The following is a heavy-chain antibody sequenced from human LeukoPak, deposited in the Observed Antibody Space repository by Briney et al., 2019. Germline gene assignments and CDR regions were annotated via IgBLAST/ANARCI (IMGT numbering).Heavy chain of an antibody. CDR1: GGSISSYY. D-gene: IGHD3-10*01. Sequence: PSETLSLTCPLSGGSISSYYWSWIRQPPGKGLEWIGYIDYSGSTNYNPSLKSRVTISVDTSKNQFSLKLSSVTAADTAVYYCGRYSMVFGMDVWGQGTTVTVSS. J-gene: IGHJ6*02. CDR3: GRYSMVFGMDV. V-gene: IGHV4-59*08. CDR2: IDYSGST.